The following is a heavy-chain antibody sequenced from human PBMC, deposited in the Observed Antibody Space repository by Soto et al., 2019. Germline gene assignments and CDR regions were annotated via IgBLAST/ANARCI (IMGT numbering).Heavy chain of an antibody. CDR2: IHYSGST. CDR3: ARVSGIYYYGMDV. Sequence: SETLSLTCSVSGGSISSNSYYWSWIRQPPGKGLEWIGYIHYSGSTNYNPSLKSRVTISVDTSKNQFSLKLSSVTAADTAVYYCARVSGIYYYGMDVWGQGTTVTVSS. V-gene: IGHV4-61*05. D-gene: IGHD3-10*01. CDR1: GGSISSNSYY. J-gene: IGHJ6*02.